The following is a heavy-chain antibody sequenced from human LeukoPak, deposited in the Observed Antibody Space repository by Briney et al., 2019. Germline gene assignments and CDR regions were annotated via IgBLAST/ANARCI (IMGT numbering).Heavy chain of an antibody. Sequence: GGSLRLSCAASGFTVSSNYMSWVRQAPGKGLEWVSVIYSGGSTYYADSVKGRFTISRDNSKNTVTLQMNSLTVDDTAVYYCAKYCVTTTCYERLFDFWGQGTLVTVSS. V-gene: IGHV3-53*01. CDR2: IYSGGST. CDR1: GFTVSSNY. D-gene: IGHD2-2*01. J-gene: IGHJ4*02. CDR3: AKYCVTTTCYERLFDF.